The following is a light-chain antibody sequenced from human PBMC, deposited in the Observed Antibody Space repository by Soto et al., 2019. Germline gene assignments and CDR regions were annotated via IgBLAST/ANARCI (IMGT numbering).Light chain of an antibody. J-gene: IGKJ5*01. CDR2: EVS. V-gene: IGKV2-29*03. CDR1: QSLLHITGETF. Sequence: DVVMTQTPLSLSVAPGQPASISCKSSQSLLHITGETFLFWYLQKPGQSPQLLIYEVSTRVSGVPDRFNGSGSWTDFTLEISRVETDDVGIYYCMQRTQLPPTFGQGTRLGIE. CDR3: MQRTQLPPT.